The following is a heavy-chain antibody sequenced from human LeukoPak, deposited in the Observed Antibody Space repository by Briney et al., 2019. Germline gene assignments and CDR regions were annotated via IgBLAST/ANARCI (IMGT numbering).Heavy chain of an antibody. CDR2: INTDGSST. CDR3: ARAARYYYMDV. V-gene: IGHV3-74*01. CDR1: GFTFSSYW. Sequence: GGSLRLSCAASGFTFSSYWMHWVRQAPGKGLVWVSRINTDGSSTSYADSVKGRFTISRDNAKNTLYLQMNSPRAEDTAVYYCARAARYYYMDVWGKGTTVTVSS. J-gene: IGHJ6*03. D-gene: IGHD6-6*01.